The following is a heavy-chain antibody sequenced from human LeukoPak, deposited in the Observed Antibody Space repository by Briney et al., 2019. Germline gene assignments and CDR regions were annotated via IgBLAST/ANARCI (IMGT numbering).Heavy chain of an antibody. D-gene: IGHD1-14*01. CDR2: IYYSGST. CDR3: ARRRVGEPPTWGAFDI. J-gene: IGHJ3*02. V-gene: IGHV4-59*01. CDR1: GGSISNYY. Sequence: SETLSLTCTVSGGSISNYYWGWIRHPPGKGLECIGYIYYSGSTNYNPSLQSRVTISVDTSKNQFSLNLRSVTAADTAVYYCARRRVGEPPTWGAFDIWGQGTMVTVSS.